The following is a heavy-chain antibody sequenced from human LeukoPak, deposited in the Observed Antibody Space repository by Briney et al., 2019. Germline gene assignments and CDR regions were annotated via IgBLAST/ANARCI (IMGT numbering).Heavy chain of an antibody. CDR3: AKSSSGSYFTYYFDY. Sequence: GGSLRLSCAASGFTFSSYSMNWVRQAPGKGLEWVSYISSSSSTIYYADSVKGRFTISRDNAKNSPYLQMNSLRDEDTAVYYCAKSSSGSYFTYYFDYWGQGTLVTVSS. D-gene: IGHD3-10*01. CDR2: ISSSSSTI. J-gene: IGHJ4*02. V-gene: IGHV3-48*02. CDR1: GFTFSSYS.